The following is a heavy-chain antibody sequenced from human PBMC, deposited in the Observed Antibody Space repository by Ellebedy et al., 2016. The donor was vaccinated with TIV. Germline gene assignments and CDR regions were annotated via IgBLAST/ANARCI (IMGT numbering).Heavy chain of an antibody. CDR2: ISYDGSNT. Sequence: GGSLRLXCAGSGFIFSNYGMQWVRQAPGKGLECVATISYDGSNTFHADSVKGRFTISRDTSNNTVYLQMNSLRAEDTAVYYCARDLILYCGGDCSSPFDYWGQGTLVTVSS. CDR1: GFIFSNYG. CDR3: ARDLILYCGGDCSSPFDY. D-gene: IGHD2-21*01. V-gene: IGHV3-30*03. J-gene: IGHJ4*02.